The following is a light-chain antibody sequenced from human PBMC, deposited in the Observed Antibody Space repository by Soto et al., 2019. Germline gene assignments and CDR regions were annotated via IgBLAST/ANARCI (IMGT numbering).Light chain of an antibody. J-gene: IGKJ5*01. V-gene: IGKV3-11*01. CDR2: NAS. CDR1: DSVSNS. CDR3: QHRAGWPPALT. Sequence: EIVLTQSPATLSFSPGERATLSCRASDSVSNSLAWYQHKPGQAPRLLIYNASNRATGIPARFSGSGSGTDFTLTISSLEPEDFAVYFCQHRAGWPPALTFGGGTRLEIK.